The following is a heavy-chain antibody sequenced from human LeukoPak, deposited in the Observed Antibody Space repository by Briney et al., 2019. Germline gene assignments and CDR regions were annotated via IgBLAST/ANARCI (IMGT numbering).Heavy chain of an antibody. CDR3: ARNWSGYLDY. CDR2: IYYSGST. Sequence: SETLSLTCTVSGGSISSSSYYWGWIRQPPGKGLEWIGSIYYSGSTYYNPSLKSRVTISVDTSKNQFSLKLSSVTAADTAVYYCARNWSGYLDYWGQGTLITVSS. V-gene: IGHV4-39*01. D-gene: IGHD3-3*01. J-gene: IGHJ4*02. CDR1: GGSISSSSYY.